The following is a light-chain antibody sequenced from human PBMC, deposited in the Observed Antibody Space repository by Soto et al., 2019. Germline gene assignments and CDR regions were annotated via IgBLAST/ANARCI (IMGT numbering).Light chain of an antibody. CDR3: QKFNTAPLT. Sequence: DIQMTQSPSSLSASVGDRVPITCRASQDISVYLAWYQQKPGKVPKLLIYSASTLQSGVPSRFSGSGSGTDFTLTISSLHPEDVATYYCQKFNTAPLTFGQGTRLEIK. V-gene: IGKV1-27*01. CDR2: SAS. CDR1: QDISVY. J-gene: IGKJ5*01.